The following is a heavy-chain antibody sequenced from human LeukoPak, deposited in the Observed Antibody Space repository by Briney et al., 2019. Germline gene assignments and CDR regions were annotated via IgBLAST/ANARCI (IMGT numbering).Heavy chain of an antibody. CDR2: INHSSNDT. CDR1: GYTFTGYY. D-gene: IGHD3-22*01. V-gene: IGHV1-2*06. Sequence: ASVKVSCKASGYTFTGYYMHWVRQAPGQGLEWMGRINHSSNDTNYEHKFQGRVTMTRDTTISPAYMELSRLGADDTAVYYGARASYYYDSSGYYPLDYWGQGTLVTVSS. J-gene: IGHJ4*02. CDR3: ARASYYYDSSGYYPLDY.